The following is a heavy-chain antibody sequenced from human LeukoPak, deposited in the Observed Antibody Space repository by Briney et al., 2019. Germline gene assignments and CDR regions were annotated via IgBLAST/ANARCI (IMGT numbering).Heavy chain of an antibody. CDR1: GFTFSSYS. V-gene: IGHV3-21*04. J-gene: IGHJ4*02. CDR3: AKDKKQDDYYDSSGYPYYFDY. CDR2: ISSSSSYI. Sequence: GGSLRLSCAASGFTFSSYSMNWVRQAPGKGLEWVSSISSSSSYIYYADSVKGRFTISRDNSKNTLYLQMNSLRAEDTAVYYCAKDKKQDDYYDSSGYPYYFDYWGQGTLATVSS. D-gene: IGHD3-22*01.